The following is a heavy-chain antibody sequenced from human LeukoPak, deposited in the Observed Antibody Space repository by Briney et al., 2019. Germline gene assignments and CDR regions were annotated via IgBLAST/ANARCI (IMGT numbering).Heavy chain of an antibody. V-gene: IGHV1-2*02. Sequence: ASVRVSCKASGYSFSIYYIHWVRQAPGQGLEWVGWINANSGGTDYAQKFQRRVTMTRDTSIDTASVELASLTSDDRAIYYCAKEGTGDYNSRRSHGFDNWGQGTVVTVSS. CDR2: INANSGGT. CDR3: AKEGTGDYNSRRSHGFDN. CDR1: GYSFSIYY. J-gene: IGHJ3*02. D-gene: IGHD3-10*01.